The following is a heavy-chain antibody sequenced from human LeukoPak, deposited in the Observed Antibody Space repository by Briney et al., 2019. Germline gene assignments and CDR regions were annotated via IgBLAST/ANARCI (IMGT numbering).Heavy chain of an antibody. Sequence: GGSLRLSCAASGFTFSSYAMSWVRQAPRKGLEWVSAISGSGGSTYYADSVKGRFTISRDNSKNTLYLQMNSLRAEDTAVYYCAKDSSGGYDYVWGSYPLSYWGQGTLVTVSS. V-gene: IGHV3-23*01. CDR3: AKDSSGGYDYVWGSYPLSY. CDR1: GFTFSSYA. CDR2: ISGSGGST. D-gene: IGHD3-16*02. J-gene: IGHJ4*02.